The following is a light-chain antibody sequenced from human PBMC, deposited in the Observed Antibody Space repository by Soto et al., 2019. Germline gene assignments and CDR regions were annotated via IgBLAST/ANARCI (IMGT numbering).Light chain of an antibody. CDR1: QSVSSD. Sequence: EIVLTQSPATLSLSPGERATLSCRASQSVSSDLAWYQQKPRQAPRLLIYDASNRATGIPARFSGSGSGTDFTLTISSLEPEYFAVYYCQQRRNWPLLTFGGGTKVEIK. V-gene: IGKV3-11*01. J-gene: IGKJ4*01. CDR2: DAS. CDR3: QQRRNWPLLT.